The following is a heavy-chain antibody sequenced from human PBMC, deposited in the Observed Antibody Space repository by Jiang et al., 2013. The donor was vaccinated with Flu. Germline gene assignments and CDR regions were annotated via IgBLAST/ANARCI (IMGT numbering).Heavy chain of an antibody. CDR3: ARADSSGLNYYYYGMDV. V-gene: IGHV1-69*02. CDR1: SYT. Sequence: SYTISWVRQAPGQGLEWMGRIIPILGIANYAQKFQGRVTITADKSTSTAYMELSSLRSEDTAVYYCARADSSGLNYYYYGMDVWGQGTTVTVSS. D-gene: IGHD6-19*01. J-gene: IGHJ6*02. CDR2: IIPILGIA.